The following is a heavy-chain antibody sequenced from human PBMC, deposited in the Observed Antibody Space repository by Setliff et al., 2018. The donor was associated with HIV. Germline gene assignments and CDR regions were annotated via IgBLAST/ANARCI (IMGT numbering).Heavy chain of an antibody. CDR2: INHSGST. V-gene: IGHV4-34*01. J-gene: IGHJ5*02. D-gene: IGHD4-4*01. CDR1: GGSFSGYY. CDR3: ARGGTTVTPRRRGWFDP. Sequence: PSETLSLTCAVYGGSFSGYYWNWIRQPPEKGLEWIGEINHSGSTNYNPSLKSRVTVSVDTSKNQFSLKLSSVTAADTAVYYCARGGTTVTPRRRGWFDPWGQGTLVTVSS.